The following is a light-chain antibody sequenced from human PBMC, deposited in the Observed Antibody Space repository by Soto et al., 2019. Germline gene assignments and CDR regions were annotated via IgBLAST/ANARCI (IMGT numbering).Light chain of an antibody. CDR1: QSISSY. Sequence: DIQMTQSPSSLSASVGDRVNITCRASQSISSYLNWYQQKPGKAPKFLIYVASSLQSGVPSRFSGTGSGTDFTLTIGSLQPEDFATYYCQQSYSTPLTFGGGTKVEIK. V-gene: IGKV1-39*01. CDR3: QQSYSTPLT. J-gene: IGKJ4*01. CDR2: VAS.